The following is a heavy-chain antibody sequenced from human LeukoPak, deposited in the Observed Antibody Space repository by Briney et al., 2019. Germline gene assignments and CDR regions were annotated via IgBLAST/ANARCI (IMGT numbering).Heavy chain of an antibody. D-gene: IGHD3-22*01. J-gene: IGHJ4*02. Sequence: GGSLRLSCAASGFTFSSYSMNWVRQAPGKGLEWVSSISSSSSYIYYADSVKGRFTISRDNAKNSLYLQMNSLRAEDTALYYCARATIVVVIPDYWGQGTLVTVSS. CDR3: ARATIVVVIPDY. CDR2: ISSSSSYI. V-gene: IGHV3-21*01. CDR1: GFTFSSYS.